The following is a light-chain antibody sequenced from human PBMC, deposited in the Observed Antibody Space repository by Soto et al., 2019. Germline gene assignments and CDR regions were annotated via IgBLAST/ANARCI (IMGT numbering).Light chain of an antibody. V-gene: IGKV3-20*01. Sequence: EIVLTQSPGTLSLSPGERATLSCRASQSVSSSYLAWYQQKPGQAPRLLLYGASSRATGIPDRFSGSGSGTDFTLTISRLEPEDFAVYYCQQYGSPPSLTFGGGTKVEIK. J-gene: IGKJ4*01. CDR2: GAS. CDR3: QQYGSPPSLT. CDR1: QSVSSSY.